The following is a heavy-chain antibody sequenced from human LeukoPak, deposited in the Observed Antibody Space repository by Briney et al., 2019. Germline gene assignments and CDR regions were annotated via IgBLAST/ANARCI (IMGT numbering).Heavy chain of an antibody. CDR2: IKQHGSEK. Sequence: GGSLRLSCAASGFTFSNYWMNWVRQAPGKGLEWVANIKQHGSEKYYVDSVKGRFTISRDNAKNSLYLQMNSLRAEDTAVYYCARNLPAADYWGQGTLVTVSS. D-gene: IGHD2-2*01. J-gene: IGHJ4*02. CDR1: GFTFSNYW. CDR3: ARNLPAADY. V-gene: IGHV3-7*01.